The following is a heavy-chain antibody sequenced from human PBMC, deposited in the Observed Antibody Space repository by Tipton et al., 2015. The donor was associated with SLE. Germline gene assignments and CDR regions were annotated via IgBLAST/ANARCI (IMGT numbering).Heavy chain of an antibody. D-gene: IGHD3-10*01. J-gene: IGHJ3*02. CDR2: IHYSGST. CDR3: ASGRWFGELLAFDI. CDR1: GGSMTSGGYY. Sequence: TLSLTCNVSGGSMTSGGYYWNWIRQYPGRGLEWIGYIHYSGSTYYNTALKSRLVISAETSKSHFSLKLNSVTSPDTAGYYCASGRWFGELLAFDIWGRGTMVTVSS. V-gene: IGHV4-31*03.